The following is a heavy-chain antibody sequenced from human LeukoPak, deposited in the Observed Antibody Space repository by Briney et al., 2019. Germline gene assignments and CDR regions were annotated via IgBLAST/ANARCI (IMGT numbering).Heavy chain of an antibody. CDR1: GYSFTGYY. Sequence: GASVKVSCKASGYSFTGYYMHWVRQAPGQGLEWMGWINPNSGGTDYAQKFLGRVTLTGDTSINTAYMELSRLRSDDTAVYYCATGPILARFGDLLNPFDIWGQGTLVTVSS. D-gene: IGHD3-10*01. J-gene: IGHJ4*02. CDR3: ATGPILARFGDLLNPFDI. V-gene: IGHV1-2*02. CDR2: INPNSGGT.